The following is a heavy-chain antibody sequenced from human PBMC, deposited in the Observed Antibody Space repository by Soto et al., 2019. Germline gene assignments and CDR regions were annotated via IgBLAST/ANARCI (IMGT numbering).Heavy chain of an antibody. CDR2: ISHSGST. CDR3: ARGLRASYGVRLSYYYYGMDV. J-gene: IGHJ6*02. D-gene: IGHD3-10*01. Sequence: PSETLSLTCVVYGGSLSDFYWGWIRQPPGQGLECIGEISHSGSTNYNPSLKSRVTISIDTSKNQFSLKLSSVTAADTAMYYCARGLRASYGVRLSYYYYGMDVWGQGTTVTVSS. CDR1: GGSLSDFY. V-gene: IGHV4-34*01.